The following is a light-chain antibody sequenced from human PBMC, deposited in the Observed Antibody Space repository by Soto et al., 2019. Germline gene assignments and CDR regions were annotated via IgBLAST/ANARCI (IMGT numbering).Light chain of an antibody. Sequence: EIVLTQSPATLSLSPGERATLSCRASQRVSSYLAWYQQKPGQAPRLLIYDASNRATGIPARFSGSGSGTVFTLTISSLAPEDFAVYYCQQRSKWPPNFGPGTKVDIK. CDR3: QQRSKWPPN. V-gene: IGKV3-11*01. CDR2: DAS. CDR1: QRVSSY. J-gene: IGKJ3*01.